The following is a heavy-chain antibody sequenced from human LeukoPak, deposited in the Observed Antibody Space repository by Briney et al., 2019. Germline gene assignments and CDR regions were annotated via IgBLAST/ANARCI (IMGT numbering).Heavy chain of an antibody. CDR3: ARDTVTTDYYYYYYYMDV. CDR1: GGSISSSSYY. D-gene: IGHD4-17*01. CDR2: IYYSGST. Sequence: SETLSLTCTVSGGSISSSSYYWGWIRQPPGKGLEWIGSIYYSGSTYYNPSLKSRVTISVDTSKNQFSLKLSSVTAADTAVYYCARDTVTTDYYYYYYYMDVWGKGTTVTVSS. J-gene: IGHJ6*03. V-gene: IGHV4-39*07.